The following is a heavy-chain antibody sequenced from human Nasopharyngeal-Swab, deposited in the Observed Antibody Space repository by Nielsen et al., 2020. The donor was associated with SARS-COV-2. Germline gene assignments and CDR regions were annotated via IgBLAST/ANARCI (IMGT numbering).Heavy chain of an antibody. CDR2: INHSGST. J-gene: IGHJ4*02. CDR3: ARGGCRQSGWSTRGGCYFDY. CDR1: GGSFSGYY. Sequence: SQTLLLTCAVYGGSFSGYYWSWIRQPPGKGLEWIGEINHSGSTNYNPSLKSRVTISVDTSKNQFSLKLSSVTAADTAVYYCARGGCRQSGWSTRGGCYFDYWGQGTLVTVSS. V-gene: IGHV4-34*01. D-gene: IGHD6-19*01.